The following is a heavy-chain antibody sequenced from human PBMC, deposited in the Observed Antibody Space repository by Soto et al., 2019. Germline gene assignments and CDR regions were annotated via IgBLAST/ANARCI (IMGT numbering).Heavy chain of an antibody. CDR2: IYHSGST. V-gene: IGHV4-4*02. J-gene: IGHJ6*02. Sequence: SETLSLTSAVSGGSISSSNWWSWVRQPPGKGLEWIGEIYHSGSTNYNPSLKSRVTISVDKSKNQFSLKLSSVTAADTAVYYCARGWSPGYYYGMDVWGQGTTVTVSS. D-gene: IGHD1-26*01. CDR1: GGSISSSNW. CDR3: ARGWSPGYYYGMDV.